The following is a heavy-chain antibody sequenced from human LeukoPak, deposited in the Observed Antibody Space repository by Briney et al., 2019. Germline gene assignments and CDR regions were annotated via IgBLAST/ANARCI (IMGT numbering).Heavy chain of an antibody. Sequence: PGGSLRLSCAASGFTFSSYAMSWVRQAPGKGLEWVSVVTGSGGNTYYADSVKGRFTISRDNSESTLSLQMNSLRAEDTAVYYCAKEYSGPRDYFYGMDVWGQGTTVTVSS. V-gene: IGHV3-23*01. D-gene: IGHD6-13*01. CDR3: AKEYSGPRDYFYGMDV. J-gene: IGHJ6*02. CDR2: VTGSGGNT. CDR1: GFTFSSYA.